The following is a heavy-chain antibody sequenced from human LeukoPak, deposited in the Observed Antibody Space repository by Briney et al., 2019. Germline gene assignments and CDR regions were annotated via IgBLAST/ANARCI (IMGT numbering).Heavy chain of an antibody. V-gene: IGHV3-7*03. J-gene: IGHJ4*02. CDR2: IKQDGSNK. D-gene: IGHD2-15*01. Sequence: PGGSLRLSCAASGFTFSSYWMSWVRQAPGKGLEWVANIKQDGSNKYYADSVKGRFTISRDNSMSTLYLQMNSLRDEDTAVFYCAKDFGYCSGGSCYFDSWGQGTLVTVSS. CDR1: GFTFSSYW. CDR3: AKDFGYCSGGSCYFDS.